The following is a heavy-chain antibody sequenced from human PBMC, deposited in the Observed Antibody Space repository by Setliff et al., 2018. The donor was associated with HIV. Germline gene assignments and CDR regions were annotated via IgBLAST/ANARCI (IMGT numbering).Heavy chain of an antibody. CDR2: IFYSGTT. J-gene: IGHJ5*01. D-gene: IGHD5-18*01. CDR1: GAFTTSSLYS. CDR3: ARGRYSYGPGWFDS. V-gene: IGHV4-39*07. Sequence: SETLSLTCSVSGAFTTSSLYSWGWFRQSPGKGLEWIGTIFYSGTTTSNPSLKSRITISVDTSKKEFSLNLSSLTAADTAVFYCARGRYSYGPGWFDSWAQGAVVTVSS.